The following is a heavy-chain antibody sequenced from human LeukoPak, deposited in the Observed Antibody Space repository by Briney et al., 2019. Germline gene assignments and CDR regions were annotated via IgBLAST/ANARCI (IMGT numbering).Heavy chain of an antibody. CDR1: GFTFSSYE. CDR2: ISSSGSTI. D-gene: IGHD1-26*01. CDR3: ARGNSGSYSQDWFDP. V-gene: IGHV3-48*03. J-gene: IGHJ5*02. Sequence: GGSLRLSCAASGFTFSSYEMNWVRQAPGKGLEWVSYISSSGSTIYYADSVKGRFTISRDNAKNSLYLQMNSLRDDDMALYYCARGNSGSYSQDWFDPWGQGTLVTVSS.